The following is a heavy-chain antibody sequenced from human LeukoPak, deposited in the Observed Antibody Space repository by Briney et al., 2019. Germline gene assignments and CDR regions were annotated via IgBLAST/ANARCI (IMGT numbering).Heavy chain of an antibody. CDR2: ISGSGGST. V-gene: IGHV3-23*01. CDR1: GFTFSSYA. J-gene: IGHJ4*02. Sequence: GGSLRLSCAASGFTFSSYAMSWVRQAPGKGLEWVSAISGSGGSTYYADSVKGRFTISRDNSKNTLYLQMNNLRAEDTAVYYCAKPTPPYCSSASCSYFDYWGQGTLVTVSS. D-gene: IGHD2-2*01. CDR3: AKPTPPYCSSASCSYFDY.